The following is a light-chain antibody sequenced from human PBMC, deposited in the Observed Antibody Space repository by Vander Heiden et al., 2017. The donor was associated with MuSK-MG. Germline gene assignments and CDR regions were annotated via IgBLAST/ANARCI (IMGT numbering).Light chain of an antibody. CDR2: KAS. CDR3: QQHNSYSTWT. Sequence: DIQMTQSPSTLSASVGDRVTITCRASQSISSWLAWYQQKPGKAPKLLIYKASSLESGVPSRFSGSGYGTEFTLTISSRQPDDFAPYYCQQHNSYSTWTFGQGTKVEI. J-gene: IGKJ1*01. CDR1: QSISSW. V-gene: IGKV1-5*03.